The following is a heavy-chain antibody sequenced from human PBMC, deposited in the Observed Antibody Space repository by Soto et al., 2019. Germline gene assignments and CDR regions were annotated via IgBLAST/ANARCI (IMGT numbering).Heavy chain of an antibody. D-gene: IGHD3-16*01. CDR2: INPNSGGT. J-gene: IGHJ4*02. Sequence: SVKVSCKASGYTFTGYYMHWVRQAPGQGLEWMGWINPNSGGTNYAQKFQGRVTMTRDTSISTAYMELSRLRSDDTAVYYCARDPAGGELRLNYFDYCGQGTLVTVSS. V-gene: IGHV1-2*02. CDR3: ARDPAGGELRLNYFDY. CDR1: GYTFTGYY.